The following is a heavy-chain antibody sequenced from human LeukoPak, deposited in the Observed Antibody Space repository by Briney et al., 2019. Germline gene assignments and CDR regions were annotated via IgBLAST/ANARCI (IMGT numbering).Heavy chain of an antibody. CDR2: ISAYNGNT. CDR1: GYTFTSYG. CDR3: ARLAARSGYFDY. V-gene: IGHV1-18*01. D-gene: IGHD6-6*01. J-gene: IGHJ4*02. Sequence: ASVKVSCKASGYTFTSYGISWVRQAPGQGLEWMGRISAYNGNTNYAQKLQGRVTMTTDTSTSTAYMELRSLRSDDTAVYYCARLAARSGYFDYWAREPWSPSPQ.